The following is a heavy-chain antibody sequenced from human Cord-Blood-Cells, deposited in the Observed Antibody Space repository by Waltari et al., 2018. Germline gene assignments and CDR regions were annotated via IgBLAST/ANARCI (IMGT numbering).Heavy chain of an antibody. J-gene: IGHJ3*02. Sequence: QVQLVQSGAEVKKPGASVKVSCKASGYTFTGYYMHWVRQAPGQGLEWMGWINPNSGGTNYVQKFQGRVTMTRDTSISTAYMELSRLRSDDTAVYYCARDFQANAFDIWGQGTMVTVSS. CDR2: INPNSGGT. CDR1: GYTFTGYY. V-gene: IGHV1-2*02. CDR3: ARDFQANAFDI.